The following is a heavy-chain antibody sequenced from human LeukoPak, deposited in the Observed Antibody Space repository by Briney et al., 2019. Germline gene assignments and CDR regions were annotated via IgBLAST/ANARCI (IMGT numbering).Heavy chain of an antibody. CDR3: AGETYGSGSPDY. CDR2: ISGSGGST. V-gene: IGHV3-23*01. J-gene: IGHJ4*02. D-gene: IGHD3-10*01. Sequence: QAGGSLRLSCAASGFTFSSYAMSWVRQAPGKGLEWLSSISGSGGSTYYADSVKGRFTISRDNSKNTLYLQMNSLRAEDTAVYYCAGETYGSGSPDYWGQGTLVTVSS. CDR1: GFTFSSYA.